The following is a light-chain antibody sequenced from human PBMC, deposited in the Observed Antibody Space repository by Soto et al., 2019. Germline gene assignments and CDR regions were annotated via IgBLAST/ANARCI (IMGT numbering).Light chain of an antibody. CDR3: QQYGSSPPYT. Sequence: EIVLTQSPGTLSLSPGERATLSCRASQSVSSSYLAWYQQKTGQAPRLLIYGESSRATGIPDRFSGSGSGTDFTLTISRLEPEDFEVYYCQQYGSSPPYTFGQGTKLEIK. V-gene: IGKV3-20*01. CDR1: QSVSSSY. J-gene: IGKJ2*01. CDR2: GES.